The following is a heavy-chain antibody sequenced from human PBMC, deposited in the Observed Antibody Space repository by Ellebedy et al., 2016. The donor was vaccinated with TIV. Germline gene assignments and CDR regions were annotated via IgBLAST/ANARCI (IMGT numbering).Heavy chain of an antibody. D-gene: IGHD6-19*01. Sequence: MPSETLSLTCAVYGGSFRGYYWSWIRQPPGKGLEWIGEINHSGSTNYNPSLKSRVTISVDTSKNQFSLNLGSVIAADTAIYYCARGASGWFFDNWGQGTLVTVSS. CDR3: ARGASGWFFDN. V-gene: IGHV4-34*01. J-gene: IGHJ4*02. CDR1: GGSFRGYY. CDR2: INHSGST.